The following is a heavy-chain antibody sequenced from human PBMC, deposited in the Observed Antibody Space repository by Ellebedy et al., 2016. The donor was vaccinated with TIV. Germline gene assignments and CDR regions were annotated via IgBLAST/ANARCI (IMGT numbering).Heavy chain of an antibody. V-gene: IGHV4-34*01. D-gene: IGHD4-17*01. Sequence: MPSETLSLTCAVYGGSFSGYYWTWIRQPPGKGLEWIGEINHSGSTTYNPSLKSRVTISVDTSRNRFSLKLSSVTAADTALYYCARSTTVTTASDEYWGQGTLVTVSS. CDR2: INHSGST. CDR1: GGSFSGYY. J-gene: IGHJ4*02. CDR3: ARSTTVTTASDEY.